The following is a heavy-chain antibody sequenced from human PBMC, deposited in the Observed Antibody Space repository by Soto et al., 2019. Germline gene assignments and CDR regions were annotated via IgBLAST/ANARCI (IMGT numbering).Heavy chain of an antibody. CDR3: VRVRVGSYIMDGFFFDS. Sequence: EVQLVETGGGLIQPGGSLRLSCVASGFIVSSNYMSWVRQAPGKGLEWVSVIHSGGSTYYADSVKGRFTIYRDNSKKTLYHQVNSLRTEDTAVYHCVRVRVGSYIMDGFFFDSWGQGCLVVVSS. CDR1: GFIVSSNY. V-gene: IGHV3-53*02. CDR2: IHSGGST. D-gene: IGHD3-10*01. J-gene: IGHJ4*02.